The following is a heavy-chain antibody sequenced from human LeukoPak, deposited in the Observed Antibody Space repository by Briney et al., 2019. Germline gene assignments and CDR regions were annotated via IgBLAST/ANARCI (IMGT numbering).Heavy chain of an antibody. CDR1: GGTFSSYA. D-gene: IGHD2-15*01. J-gene: IGHJ4*02. CDR2: INPNSGGT. Sequence: ASVKVSCKASGGTFSSYAISWVRQAPGQGLEWMGRINPNSGGTNYAQKFQGRVTMTRDTSISTAYMELSRLRSDDTAVYYCARGPPYGGSPDYWGQGTLVTVSS. CDR3: ARGPPYGGSPDY. V-gene: IGHV1-2*06.